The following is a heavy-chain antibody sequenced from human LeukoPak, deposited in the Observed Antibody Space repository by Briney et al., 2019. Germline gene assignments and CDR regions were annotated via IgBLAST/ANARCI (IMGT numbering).Heavy chain of an antibody. J-gene: IGHJ4*02. CDR3: AKDLFNYGSGSYYPVHY. CDR1: GFTFSSYS. CDR2: ISSSSHTI. D-gene: IGHD3-10*01. V-gene: IGHV3-48*01. Sequence: PGGSLRLSCAASGFTFSSYSMNWVRQAPGKGLEWVSYISSSSHTIYYADSVKGRFTISRDNSKNTLYLQMNSLRAEDTAVYYCAKDLFNYGSGSYYPVHYWGQGTLVAVSS.